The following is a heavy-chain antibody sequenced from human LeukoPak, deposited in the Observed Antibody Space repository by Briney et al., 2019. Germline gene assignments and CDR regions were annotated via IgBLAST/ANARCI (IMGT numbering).Heavy chain of an antibody. Sequence: GGSLRLSCGASGFTFSSYSMNWVRQAPGKGLEWVSVIYSGGSTYYADSVKGRFTISRDNSKNTLYLQMNSLRAEDTAVYYCARARRWGDYFDYWGQGTLVTVSS. CDR3: ARARRWGDYFDY. CDR1: GFTFSSYS. J-gene: IGHJ4*02. D-gene: IGHD3-16*01. V-gene: IGHV3-53*01. CDR2: IYSGGST.